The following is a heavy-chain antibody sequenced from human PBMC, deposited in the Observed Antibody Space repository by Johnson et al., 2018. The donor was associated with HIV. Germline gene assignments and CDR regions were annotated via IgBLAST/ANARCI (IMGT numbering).Heavy chain of an antibody. CDR1: GFSFGDYY. CDR2: ISSDGSTI. CDR3: TGRDLLRAFDI. J-gene: IGHJ3*02. V-gene: IGHV3-11*04. D-gene: IGHD2-15*01. Sequence: QVTLVESGGGVVQPGRSLRLSCAASGFSFGDYYMSWIRQAQGKGLEWISYISSDGSTIDYADSVKGRFTISRDNGNNSLYLQMNSLRAEDAAVYYCTGRDLLRAFDIWGQGTMVTVSS.